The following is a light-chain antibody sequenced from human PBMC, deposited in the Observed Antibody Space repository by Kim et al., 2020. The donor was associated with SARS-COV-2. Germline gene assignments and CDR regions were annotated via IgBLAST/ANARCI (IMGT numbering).Light chain of an antibody. CDR1: SSDVGDYDY. V-gene: IGLV2-14*01. CDR2: DVT. Sequence: QSALTQPASVSGSPGQSITISCTGTSSDVGDYDYVSWYQQHPGKAPKLMIYDVTKRPSGVSDRFSGSKSGNTASLTISGLQAEDEADYYCSSFTSSSTRVFGRGTQLTVL. CDR3: SSFTSSSTRV. J-gene: IGLJ3*02.